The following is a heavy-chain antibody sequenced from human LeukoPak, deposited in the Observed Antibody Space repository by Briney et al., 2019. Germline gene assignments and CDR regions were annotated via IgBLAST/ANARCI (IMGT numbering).Heavy chain of an antibody. D-gene: IGHD3-9*01. CDR1: GGSISSGSYY. CDR3: ARAESGLRYFDWLSTGGWFDP. CDR2: IYTSGST. Sequence: SQTLSLTCTVSGGSISSGSYYWSWIRQPAGKGLEWIGRIYTSGSTNYNPSLKSRVTISVDTSKNQFSLKLSSVTAADTAVYYCARAESGLRYFDWLSTGGWFDPWGQGTLVTVSS. J-gene: IGHJ5*02. V-gene: IGHV4-61*02.